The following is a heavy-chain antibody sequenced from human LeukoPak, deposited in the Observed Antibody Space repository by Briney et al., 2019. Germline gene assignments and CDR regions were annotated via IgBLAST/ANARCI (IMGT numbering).Heavy chain of an antibody. V-gene: IGHV4-38-2*02. CDR1: GYSISSGYY. J-gene: IGHJ6*03. Sequence: PSETLSLTCAVSGYSISSGYYLGWIRQPPGKGLEWIGSIYHSGSTYYNPSLKSRVTISVDTSKNQFSLKLSSVTAADTAVYYCARDKDYYYMDVWGKGTTVTVSS. CDR3: ARDKDYYYMDV. CDR2: IYHSGST.